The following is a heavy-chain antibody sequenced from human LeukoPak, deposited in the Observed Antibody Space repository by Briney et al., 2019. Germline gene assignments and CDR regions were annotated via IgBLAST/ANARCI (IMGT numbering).Heavy chain of an antibody. J-gene: IGHJ4*02. CDR3: ARSPRVDSWSGYYQFDY. CDR2: IYYSGST. Sequence: PSETLSLTCTVSGGSISSHYWSWIRQPPGKGLEWIGYIYYSGSTNYNPSLKSRVTISVDTSKNQLSLKLSSVTAADTAVYYCARSPRVDSWSGYYQFDYWGQGTLVTVSS. D-gene: IGHD3-3*01. V-gene: IGHV4-59*11. CDR1: GGSISSHY.